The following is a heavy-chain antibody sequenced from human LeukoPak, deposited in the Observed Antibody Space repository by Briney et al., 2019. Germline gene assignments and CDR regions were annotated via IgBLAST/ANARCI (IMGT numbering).Heavy chain of an antibody. D-gene: IGHD1-26*01. CDR3: ASLGAIQDYYFDH. CDR2: IKQDGSEK. J-gene: IGHJ4*02. CDR1: GFTFSSYW. Sequence: GGSLRLSCAASGFTFSSYWMSWVRQAPGKGLEWVANIKQDGSEKYYVDSVKGRFTISRDNAKNSLYLQMNSLRAEDTAVYYCASLGAIQDYYFDHWGQGTLVTVSS. V-gene: IGHV3-7*01.